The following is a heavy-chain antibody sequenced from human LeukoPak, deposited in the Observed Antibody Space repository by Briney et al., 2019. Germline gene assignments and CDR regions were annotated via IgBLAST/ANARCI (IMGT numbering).Heavy chain of an antibody. J-gene: IGHJ4*02. Sequence: GGSLRLSCAASGFTFSSYAMHWVRQAPGKGLEYVSAISSNGGSTYYANSVKGRFTISRDNSKNTLYLQMGSLRAEDMAVYYCARDSSSWLPFDYWGQGTLVTVSS. CDR1: GFTFSSYA. CDR3: ARDSSSWLPFDY. D-gene: IGHD6-13*01. CDR2: ISSNGGST. V-gene: IGHV3-64*01.